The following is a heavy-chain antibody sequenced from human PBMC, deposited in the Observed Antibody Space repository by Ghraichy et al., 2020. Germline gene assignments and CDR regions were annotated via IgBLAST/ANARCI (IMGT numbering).Heavy chain of an antibody. V-gene: IGHV3-21*01. D-gene: IGHD1-26*01. CDR3: ARERGSGAYFYGLDV. Sequence: GGSLRLSCAASGFTFSPYGMNWVRQTPGKGLEWVACISSSSNYMYYAASVKGRFTISRDNTRSSLFLQMHDLRAEDTAVYYCARERGSGAYFYGLDVWGQGTTVTV. J-gene: IGHJ6*02. CDR1: GFTFSPYG. CDR2: ISSSSNYM.